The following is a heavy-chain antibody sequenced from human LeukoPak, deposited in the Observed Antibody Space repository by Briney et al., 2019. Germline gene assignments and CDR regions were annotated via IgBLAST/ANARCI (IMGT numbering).Heavy chain of an antibody. CDR2: IWYDGSNK. J-gene: IGHJ4*02. V-gene: IGHV3-33*06. CDR3: AKALRGYSYGYDY. Sequence: GGSLRLSCAASGFTFSSYGMHWARQAPGKGLEWVAVIWYDGSNKYYADSVKGRFTISRDNSKNTLYLQMNSLRAEDTAVYYCAKALRGYSYGYDYWGQGTLVTVSS. CDR1: GFTFSSYG. D-gene: IGHD5-18*01.